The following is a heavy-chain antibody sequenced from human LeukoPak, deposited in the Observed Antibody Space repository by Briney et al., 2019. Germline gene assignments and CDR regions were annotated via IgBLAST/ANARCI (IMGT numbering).Heavy chain of an antibody. CDR1: GYTFTSYY. CDR2: INPSGGST. CDR3: ARGSDNWKH. J-gene: IGHJ1*01. Sequence: ASVKVSCKAAGYTFTSYYMHLVRQAPGQGLEWMGIINPSGGSTSYAQKFQGRGTMTRNTSISTAYMELSSLRSEDTAVYYCARGSDNWKHWGQGTLATVSS. D-gene: IGHD1-1*01. V-gene: IGHV1-46*01.